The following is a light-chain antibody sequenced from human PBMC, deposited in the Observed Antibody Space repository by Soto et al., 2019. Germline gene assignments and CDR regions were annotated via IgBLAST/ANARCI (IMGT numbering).Light chain of an antibody. CDR3: AAWDDSLSGMV. Sequence: QPVLTQPPSASRTPGQRVTMSCSGSSSNIGSNSVYWYQQLPGTAPRLLIYRDNQRPSGVPDRFSGSKSGTSASLAISGLRSEDEADYYCAAWDDSLSGMVFGGGTKLTVL. CDR1: SSNIGSNS. V-gene: IGLV1-47*02. J-gene: IGLJ2*01. CDR2: RDN.